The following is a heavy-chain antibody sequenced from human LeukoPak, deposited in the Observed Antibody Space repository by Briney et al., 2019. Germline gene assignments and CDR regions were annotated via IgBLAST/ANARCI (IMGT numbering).Heavy chain of an antibody. D-gene: IGHD5-12*01. CDR2: INPSGGST. CDR1: GYTFISYG. J-gene: IGHJ3*02. CDR3: ARAPSGYDGFDI. V-gene: IGHV1-46*01. Sequence: ASVKVSCKASGYTFISYGISWVRQAPGQGLEWMGIINPSGGSTSYAQKFQGRVTMTRDTSTSTVYMELSSLRSEDTAVYYCARAPSGYDGFDIWGQGTMVTVSS.